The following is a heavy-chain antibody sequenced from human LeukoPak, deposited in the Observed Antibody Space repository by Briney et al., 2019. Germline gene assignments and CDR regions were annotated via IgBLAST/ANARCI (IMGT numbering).Heavy chain of an antibody. CDR2: IYTSGST. Sequence: SETLSLTCTVSGGSISSYYWSWIRQPAGKGLEWIGRIYTSGSTNYNPSLKSRVTMSVDTSKNQFSLKLSSVTAADTAVYYCARQYYDFWTRRFGYYFDYWGQGTLVTVSS. CDR1: GGSISSYY. V-gene: IGHV4-4*07. D-gene: IGHD3-3*01. J-gene: IGHJ4*02. CDR3: ARQYYDFWTRRFGYYFDY.